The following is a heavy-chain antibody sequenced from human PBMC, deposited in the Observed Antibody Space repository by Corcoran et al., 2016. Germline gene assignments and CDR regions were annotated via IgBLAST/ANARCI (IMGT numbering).Heavy chain of an antibody. CDR1: GFTFSDYY. CDR2: ISSSDSTV. J-gene: IGHJ1*01. Sequence: QVQLVESGGGLVKRGRSLRLSCATSGFTFSDYYMTWIRQAPGKGLEWVSYISSSDSTVYYADSVKGRFTISRDNAKNSLSLQMNSLRAEYAAVYYCSRARYCSGGSCYSGAEDFQYWGQGTL. CDR3: SRARYCSGGSCYSGAEDFQY. V-gene: IGHV3-11*01. D-gene: IGHD2-15*01.